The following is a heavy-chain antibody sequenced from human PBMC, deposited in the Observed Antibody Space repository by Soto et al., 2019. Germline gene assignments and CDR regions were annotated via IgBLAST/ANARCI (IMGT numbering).Heavy chain of an antibody. J-gene: IGHJ4*02. Sequence: EVQLLESGGGSVQPGGSLMLSCAASGFTFDSYSLSWVRQAPGKGLEWVSGISGTGQTTHYGDSVKGRFIISRDNFRNTLYIKMNSLRAEDTAVYFCAKSRGDSWHPSFFDYWGRGALVTVSS. CDR1: GFTFDSYS. D-gene: IGHD4-4*01. V-gene: IGHV3-23*01. CDR3: AKSRGDSWHPSFFDY. CDR2: ISGTGQTT.